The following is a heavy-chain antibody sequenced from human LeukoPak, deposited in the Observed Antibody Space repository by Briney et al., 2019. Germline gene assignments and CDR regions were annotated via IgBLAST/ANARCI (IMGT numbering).Heavy chain of an antibody. V-gene: IGHV3-23*01. D-gene: IGHD3-10*01. CDR2: FSGGGGYT. Sequence: PGGSLRLSCAASGFTFSTYAMSWVRQAPGKGLEWVSGFSGGGGYTHYADSVKGRFTISRDTSKNTLYLQMTSLRAEDTAIYYCAKDPAFGSGTYYPFDYWGQGTLVTVSS. CDR1: GFTFSTYA. J-gene: IGHJ4*02. CDR3: AKDPAFGSGTYYPFDY.